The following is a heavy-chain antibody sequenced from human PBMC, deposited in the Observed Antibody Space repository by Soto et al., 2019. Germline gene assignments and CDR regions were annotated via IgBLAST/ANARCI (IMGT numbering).Heavy chain of an antibody. CDR2: ISAYNGNT. CDR3: ARHRGYYDILTGYYTELNFDY. Sequence: GASVKVSCKASGYTFTSYGISWVRQAHGRGLERMGWISAYNGNTNSAQKRQGRVTMTTYTSTSTAYMELRSLRSDDTAVYYCARHRGYYDILTGYYTELNFDYWGQGTLVTVSS. D-gene: IGHD3-9*01. CDR1: GYTFTSYG. J-gene: IGHJ4*02. V-gene: IGHV1-18*04.